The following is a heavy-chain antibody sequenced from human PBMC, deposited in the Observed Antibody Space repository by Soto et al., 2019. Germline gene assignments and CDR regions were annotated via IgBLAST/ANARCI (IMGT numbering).Heavy chain of an antibody. CDR2: INPYNGNT. D-gene: IGHD1-26*01. Sequence: GASVKVSCKASGYTFTSYGISWVRQAPGQGLEWMGWINPYNGNTKYAQKLQGRVTMTTDTSTSTAYMELRSLRSDDTAVYYCARDAAVGLFDYWGQGTLVNVS. CDR1: GYTFTSYG. V-gene: IGHV1-18*01. CDR3: ARDAAVGLFDY. J-gene: IGHJ4*02.